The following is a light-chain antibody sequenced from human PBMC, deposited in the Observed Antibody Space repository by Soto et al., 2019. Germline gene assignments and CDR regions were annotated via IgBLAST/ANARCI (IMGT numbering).Light chain of an antibody. J-gene: IGLJ1*01. CDR3: SSYAGINNLGV. CDR1: SSDVGGYKY. Sequence: QSVLTQPPXASGSPGQSVTISCTGTSSDVGGYKYVSWYQQHPGKAPKLMIFEVNKRPSGVPDRFSGSKSGNTASLTVSGLQAEDEADYYCSSYAGINNLGVFGTGTKLTVL. CDR2: EVN. V-gene: IGLV2-8*01.